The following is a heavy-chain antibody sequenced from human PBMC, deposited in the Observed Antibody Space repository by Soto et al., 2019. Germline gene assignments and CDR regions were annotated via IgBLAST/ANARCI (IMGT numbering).Heavy chain of an antibody. J-gene: IGHJ4*02. CDR2: IYYSGST. Sequence: SETLSLTCTVSGGSISSGGYYWSWIRQHPGKGPEWIGYIYYSGSTYYNPSLKSRVTISVDTSKNQFSLKLSSVTAADTAVYYCARTTFDSTWSLDYWGRGTLVTVSS. CDR3: ARTTFDSTWSLDY. CDR1: GGSISSGGYY. V-gene: IGHV4-31*03. D-gene: IGHD3-22*01.